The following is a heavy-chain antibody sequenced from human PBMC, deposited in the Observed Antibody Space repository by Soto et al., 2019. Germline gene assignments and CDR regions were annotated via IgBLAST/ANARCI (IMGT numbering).Heavy chain of an antibody. V-gene: IGHV4-39*01. CDR2: IYYSGST. Sequence: PSETLSLTCTVSGGSISSSSYYWGWIRQPPGKGLEWIGSIYYSGSTYYNPSLKSRVTISVDTSKNQFSLKLSSVTAADTAVYYCARGGRSSGWFWWFDPWGQGTLVTVPQ. J-gene: IGHJ5*02. CDR3: ARGGRSSGWFWWFDP. D-gene: IGHD6-19*01. CDR1: GGSISSSSYY.